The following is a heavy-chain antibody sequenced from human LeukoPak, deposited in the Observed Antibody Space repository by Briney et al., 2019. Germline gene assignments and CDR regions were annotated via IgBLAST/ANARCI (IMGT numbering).Heavy chain of an antibody. V-gene: IGHV1-69*13. J-gene: IGHJ5*02. D-gene: IGHD4-17*01. CDR1: GYTFTGYY. Sequence: SVKVSCKASGYTFTGYYMHWLRQAPGQGLEWMGGIIPIFGTANYAQKFQGRVTITADESTSTAYMELSSLRSEDTAVYYCARGDVAYGDYYWFDPWGQGTLVTVSS. CDR3: ARGDVAYGDYYWFDP. CDR2: IIPIFGTA.